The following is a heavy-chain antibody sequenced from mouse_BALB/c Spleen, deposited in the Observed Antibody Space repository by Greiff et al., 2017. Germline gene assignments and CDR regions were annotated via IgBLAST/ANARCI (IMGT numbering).Heavy chain of an antibody. J-gene: IGHJ4*01. D-gene: IGHD1-1*01. CDR3: AINYYGSSYAMDY. CDR1: GYTFTDYE. CDR2: IDPETGGT. Sequence: QVQLQQSGAELVRPGASVTLSCKASGYTFTDYEMHWVKQTPVHGLEWIGAIDPETGGTAYNEKFKSKATLTVDKSSSTAYMQLSSLTSEDSAVYYCAINYYGSSYAMDYWGQGTSVTVSS. V-gene: IGHV1-15*01.